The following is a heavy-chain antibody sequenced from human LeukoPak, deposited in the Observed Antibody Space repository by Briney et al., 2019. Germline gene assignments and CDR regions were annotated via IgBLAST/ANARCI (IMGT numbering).Heavy chain of an antibody. D-gene: IGHD3-10*01. V-gene: IGHV3-21*01. CDR2: ISSSSSYI. CDR1: GFTFSSYS. CDR3: AIVRWFGELLND. J-gene: IGHJ4*02. Sequence: GGSLRLSCAASGFTFSSYSMNWVRQAPGKGLDWVSSISSSSSYIYYADSVKGRFTISRDNAKNSLYLQMNSLRDEDTAVYYCAIVRWFGELLNDWGQGTLVTVFS.